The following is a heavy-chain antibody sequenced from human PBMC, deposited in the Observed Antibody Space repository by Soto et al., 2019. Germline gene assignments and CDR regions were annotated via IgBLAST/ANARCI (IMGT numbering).Heavy chain of an antibody. J-gene: IGHJ5*02. D-gene: IGHD6-6*01. CDR3: ARGVLGGSSSSVWFDP. V-gene: IGHV4-59*01. CDR2: IYYSGST. Sequence: SETLSLTCTVSGGSISSYYWSWIRHPPGKGLEWIGYIYYSGSTNYNPSLKSRVTISVDTSKNQFSLKLSSVTAADTAVYYCARGVLGGSSSSVWFDPWGQGTLVTVSS. CDR1: GGSISSYY.